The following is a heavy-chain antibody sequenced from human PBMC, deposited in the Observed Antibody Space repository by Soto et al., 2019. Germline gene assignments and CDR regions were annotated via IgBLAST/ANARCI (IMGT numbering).Heavy chain of an antibody. V-gene: IGHV1-69*08. CDR2: IIPILGIA. CDR3: ARDRYSSSWYAFQH. Sequence: QVQLVQSGAEVKKPGSSVKVSCKASGGTFSSYTISWVRQAPGQGLEWMGRIIPILGIANYAQKFQGRVTITADKATSTAYMERSSLRSEDTAVYYCARDRYSSSWYAFQHWGPGTLVTVSS. CDR1: GGTFSSYT. D-gene: IGHD6-13*01. J-gene: IGHJ1*01.